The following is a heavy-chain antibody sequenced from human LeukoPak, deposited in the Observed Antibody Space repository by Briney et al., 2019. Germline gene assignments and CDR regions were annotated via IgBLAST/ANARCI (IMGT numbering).Heavy chain of an antibody. CDR3: AKLRDYGLYFDY. CDR2: ISWNSGSI. D-gene: IGHD4-17*01. Sequence: GGSLRLSCAASGFTFDDYAMHWVRQAPGKGLEWVSGISWNSGSIGYADSVKGRFTISRDNAKNSLYLQMNSLRAEDTALYYCAKLRDYGLYFDYWGQGTLVTVSS. V-gene: IGHV3-9*01. J-gene: IGHJ4*02. CDR1: GFTFDDYA.